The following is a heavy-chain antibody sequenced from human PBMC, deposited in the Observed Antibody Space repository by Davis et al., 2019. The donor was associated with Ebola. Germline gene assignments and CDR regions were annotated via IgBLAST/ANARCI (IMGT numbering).Heavy chain of an antibody. CDR3: ATTQWLREFDN. D-gene: IGHD6-19*01. Sequence: GESLKISCAAPGFTVSSNHMSWVRQAPGKGLEWVSVIYDHSTAYADSVGGRFIISRDKSNNTLYLEMNSLRVDDTAVYYCATTQWLREFDNWGQGTLVTVSS. CDR2: IYDHST. J-gene: IGHJ4*02. CDR1: GFTVSSNH. V-gene: IGHV3-53*05.